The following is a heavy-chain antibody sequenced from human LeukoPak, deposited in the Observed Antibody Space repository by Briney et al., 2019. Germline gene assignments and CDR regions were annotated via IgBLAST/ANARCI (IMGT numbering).Heavy chain of an antibody. J-gene: IGHJ4*02. V-gene: IGHV3-33*06. Sequence: GGSLRLSCAASGFTFSSYGMHWVRQAPGKGLERVAVIWYDGSNKYYADSVKGRFTISRDNSKNTLYLQMNSLRAEDTAVYYCAKDASSGWYATFDYWGQGTLVTVSS. D-gene: IGHD6-19*01. CDR2: IWYDGSNK. CDR1: GFTFSSYG. CDR3: AKDASSGWYATFDY.